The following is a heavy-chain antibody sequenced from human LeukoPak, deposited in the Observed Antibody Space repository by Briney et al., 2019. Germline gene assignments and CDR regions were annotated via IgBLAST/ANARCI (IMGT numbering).Heavy chain of an antibody. CDR3: ARRRAAAGPFDY. CDR1: GGSISNSGYY. Sequence: PSETLSPTCAVSGGSISNSGYYWAWIRQPPGKGLEYIGNIHYSDSALYNPSLQSRATILVDTSKNQFSLKLSSVTAADTAVYYCARRRAAAGPFDYWGQGTLVTVSS. J-gene: IGHJ4*02. D-gene: IGHD6-13*01. V-gene: IGHV4-39*01. CDR2: IHYSDSA.